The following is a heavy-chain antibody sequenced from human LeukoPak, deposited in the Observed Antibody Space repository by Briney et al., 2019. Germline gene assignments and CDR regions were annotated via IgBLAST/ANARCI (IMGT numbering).Heavy chain of an antibody. V-gene: IGHV4-39*07. J-gene: IGHJ5*02. CDR2: IYYSGST. CDR1: GGSISSSSYY. Sequence: SETLSLTCTVSGGSISSSSYYWGWIRQPPGKGLEWIGSIYYSGSTYYNPSLKSRVTISVDTSKNQFSLKLSSVAAADTAVYYCARDYYYDSSGYSSWGQGTLVTVSS. D-gene: IGHD3-22*01. CDR3: ARDYYYDSSGYSS.